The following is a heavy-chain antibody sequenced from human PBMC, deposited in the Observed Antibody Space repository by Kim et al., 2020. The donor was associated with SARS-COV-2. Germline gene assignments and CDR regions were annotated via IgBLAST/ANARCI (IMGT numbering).Heavy chain of an antibody. Sequence: SETLSLTCAVYGGSFSGYYWSWIRQPPGKGLEWIGEINHSGSTDYNPSLKSRVTISVDTSKNQFSLTRSSVTAADTAVYYCARDEISSLRFDYWGQGTLVTVSA. CDR3: ARDEISSLRFDY. CDR1: GGSFSGYY. V-gene: IGHV4-34*01. CDR2: INHSGST. J-gene: IGHJ4*02. D-gene: IGHD3-10*01.